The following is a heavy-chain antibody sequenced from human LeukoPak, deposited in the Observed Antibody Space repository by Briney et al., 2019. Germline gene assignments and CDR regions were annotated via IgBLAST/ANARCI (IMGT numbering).Heavy chain of an antibody. CDR1: GFSFRDFW. J-gene: IGHJ4*02. V-gene: IGHV3-7*01. Sequence: GGSLRLSCAAAGFSFRDFWMTWVRQAPGKGLEWVANINQGGSVKYYVDSVKGRFTISRDDAKSSLYVQMNSLRDEDTSVYYCARFGYSGWNLEYWGQGTLVTVSS. CDR3: ARFGYSGWNLEY. CDR2: INQGGSVK. D-gene: IGHD5-12*01.